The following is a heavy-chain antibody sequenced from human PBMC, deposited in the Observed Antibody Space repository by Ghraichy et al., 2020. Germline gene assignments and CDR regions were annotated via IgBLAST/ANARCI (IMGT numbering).Heavy chain of an antibody. D-gene: IGHD1-7*01. CDR3: ARDLAGTPPWGYWYFDL. Sequence: SETLSLTCTVSGGSISSSSYYWGWIRQPPGKGLEWIGSVRYSGSTYYNPSLKSRVTISVDTSKNQFSLKLTSVTAADTAVYYCARDLAGTPPWGYWYFDLWGRGTLVTVSS. CDR1: GGSISSSSYY. J-gene: IGHJ2*01. CDR2: VRYSGST. V-gene: IGHV4-39*02.